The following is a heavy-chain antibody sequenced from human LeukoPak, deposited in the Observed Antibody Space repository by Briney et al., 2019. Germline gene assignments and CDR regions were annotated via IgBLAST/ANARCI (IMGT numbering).Heavy chain of an antibody. D-gene: IGHD2-2*01. CDR1: GYTFTGYY. CDR2: INPNSGGT. V-gene: IGHV1-2*02. J-gene: IGHJ5*02. CDR3: ARETCSSTSCSNRFDP. Sequence: ASVKVSCKASGYTFTGYYMHWVRQAPGQGLEWMGWINPNSGGTNYAQKFQGRVTMTRDTSISTAYMELSRLRSDDTAVYYCARETCSSTSCSNRFDPWGQGTLVTVSS.